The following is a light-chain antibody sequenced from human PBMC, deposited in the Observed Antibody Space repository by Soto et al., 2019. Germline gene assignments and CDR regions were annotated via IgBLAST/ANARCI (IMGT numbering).Light chain of an antibody. Sequence: ESVLTQSPGTLSLSPWERATLSCRASQSVSSSSLAWYQQKPGQAPRLLIFGASSRATGIPDRFSGSGSGTDFTLTISRLEPEDFAVYYCQQYAGSPRTFGQGTKVDI. CDR1: QSVSSSS. J-gene: IGKJ1*01. CDR3: QQYAGSPRT. CDR2: GAS. V-gene: IGKV3-20*01.